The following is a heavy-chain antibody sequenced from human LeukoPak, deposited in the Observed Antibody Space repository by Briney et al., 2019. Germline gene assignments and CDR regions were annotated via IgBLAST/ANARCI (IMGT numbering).Heavy chain of an antibody. Sequence: SVTVSCKSSGGTFGGYTISWVRQAPGQGLEWMGGIIPMLRSSTYSQSFQGRLTITTDESTTTVHMELRSLRSEDTAVYYCARELSAAAPYYMDVWGKGTTVAVSS. CDR1: GGTFGGYT. V-gene: IGHV1-69*16. J-gene: IGHJ6*03. CDR3: ARELSAAAPYYMDV. D-gene: IGHD6-25*01. CDR2: IIPMLRSS.